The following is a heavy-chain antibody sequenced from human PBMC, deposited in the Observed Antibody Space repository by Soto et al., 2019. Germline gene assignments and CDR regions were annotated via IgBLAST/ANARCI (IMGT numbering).Heavy chain of an antibody. CDR3: AKRIWAIAVAGIFDY. CDR2: ISGSGGST. V-gene: IGHV3-23*01. J-gene: IGHJ4*02. CDR1: GFTFSSYA. D-gene: IGHD6-19*01. Sequence: GSLRLSCAASGFTFSSYAMSWVRQAPGRGLEWVSAISGSGGSTYYADSVKGRFTISRDNSKNTLYLQMNSLRAEDTAVYYCAKRIWAIAVAGIFDYWGQGTLVTVSS.